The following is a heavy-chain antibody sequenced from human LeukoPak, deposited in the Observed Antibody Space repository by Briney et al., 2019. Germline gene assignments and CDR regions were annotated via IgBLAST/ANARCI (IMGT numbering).Heavy chain of an antibody. D-gene: IGHD3-22*01. CDR1: GFTFSSYA. Sequence: GRSLRLSCAASGFTFSSYAMHWVRQAPGKGLEWVAVISYDGSNKYYADSVKGRFTISRDNSKNTLYLQMNSLRAEDTDVYYCARDGYYYDSSGYYYIDYWGQGTLVTVSS. CDR2: ISYDGSNK. CDR3: ARDGYYYDSSGYYYIDY. V-gene: IGHV3-30-3*01. J-gene: IGHJ4*02.